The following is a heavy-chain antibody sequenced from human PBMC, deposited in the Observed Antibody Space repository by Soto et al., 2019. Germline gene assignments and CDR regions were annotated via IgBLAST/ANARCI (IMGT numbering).Heavy chain of an antibody. CDR1: GFTFSIYA. Sequence: PGGSLRLSCEASGFTFSIYATSWVRQAPGKGLDWVSAISGSGGSTYYADSVKGRFTISRDNSKNTLYLQMNSLRAEDTAVYYCAKDQPSKQLVRTGRYYFDYWGQGTMVTVSS. D-gene: IGHD6-6*01. CDR3: AKDQPSKQLVRTGRYYFDY. CDR2: ISGSGGST. J-gene: IGHJ4*02. V-gene: IGHV3-23*01.